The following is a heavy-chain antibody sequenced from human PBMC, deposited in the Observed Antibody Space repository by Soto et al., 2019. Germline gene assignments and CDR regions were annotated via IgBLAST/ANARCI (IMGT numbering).Heavy chain of an antibody. Sequence: SETLSLTCAVYGGSFSGYYWSWIRQPPGKGLEWIGEINHSGSTNYNPSLKSRVTISVDTSKNQFSLKLSSVTAADTAVYYCARAGYSSSWSQFGAWFDPWGQGTVVTVTS. D-gene: IGHD6-13*01. CDR3: ARAGYSSSWSQFGAWFDP. J-gene: IGHJ5*02. CDR1: GGSFSGYY. CDR2: INHSGST. V-gene: IGHV4-34*01.